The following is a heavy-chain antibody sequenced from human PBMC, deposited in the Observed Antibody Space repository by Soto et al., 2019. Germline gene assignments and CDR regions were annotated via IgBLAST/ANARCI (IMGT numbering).Heavy chain of an antibody. V-gene: IGHV1-18*04. CDR2: ISAYTVNT. Sequence: ASVKISCKTSGYAFTSYGISWVRQAPGQGLEWMGWISAYTVNTNYAQKFQGRVTMTTDTSTSTAYMELRSLRSDDTAVYYCATLGYCSSTTCLETDDDYWGKGTLVTVSS. CDR3: ATLGYCSSTTCLETDDDY. J-gene: IGHJ4*02. CDR1: GYAFTSYG. D-gene: IGHD2-2*01.